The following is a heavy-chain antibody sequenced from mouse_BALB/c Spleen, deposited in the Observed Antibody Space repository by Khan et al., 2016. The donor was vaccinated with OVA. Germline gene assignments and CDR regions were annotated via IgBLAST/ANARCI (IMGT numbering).Heavy chain of an antibody. CDR2: IYPGNSDT. CDR1: GYSFTSYL. J-gene: IGHJ3*01. V-gene: IGHV1-5*01. D-gene: IGHD1-3*01. CDR3: TRGGYSSFAH. Sequence: VQLKQSGTVLARPGASVKMSCKASGYSFTSYLIYWVKQGPGQGLEWIGGIYPGNSDTSFNQKFKDKAKLNAGTSASPAYMELSSLTNEYSAVYYCTRGGYSSFAHWGQGTLVTVSA.